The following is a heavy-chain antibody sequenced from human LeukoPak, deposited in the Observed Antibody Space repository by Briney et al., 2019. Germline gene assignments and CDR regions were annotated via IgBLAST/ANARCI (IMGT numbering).Heavy chain of an antibody. D-gene: IGHD6-13*01. CDR1: GFTVSDNY. V-gene: IGHV3-53*01. Sequence: PGGSLRLSCAASGFTVSDNYMSWVRQAPGKGLEWVLVMYSGGDTYYANSVKGRFTFSRDISKNTLYLQMNGLRTEDTAMYYCARDAPQVPAAGVLASWGQGTLVTVSS. CDR3: ARDAPQVPAAGVLAS. CDR2: MYSGGDT. J-gene: IGHJ5*02.